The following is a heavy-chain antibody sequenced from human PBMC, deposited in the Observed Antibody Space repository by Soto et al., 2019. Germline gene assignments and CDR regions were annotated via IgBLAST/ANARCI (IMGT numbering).Heavy chain of an antibody. CDR2: ISAYNGNI. CDR3: VKDRAQQLILGLWLDP. D-gene: IGHD6-13*01. Sequence: ASVKVSCKASAYTFTNYGISWVRQAPGQGLERMGWISAYNGNINYAQKFRGRVTMTTDTSTSSAYLEVRSLRAGDTAVYYCVKDRAQQLILGLWLDPWGQGTLVTVSS. V-gene: IGHV1-18*01. CDR1: AYTFTNYG. J-gene: IGHJ5*02.